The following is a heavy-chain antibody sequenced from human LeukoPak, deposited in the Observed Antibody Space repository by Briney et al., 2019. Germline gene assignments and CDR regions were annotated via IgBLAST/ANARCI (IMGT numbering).Heavy chain of an antibody. D-gene: IGHD2-2*01. CDR1: GYTFTSYY. J-gene: IGHJ4*02. CDR2: INPRDGGT. Sequence: GASVKVSCKASGYTFTSYYMHWVRQAPGQGLEWVGIINPRDGGTSHAQKFQGRVTMTRDTSTSTVYMELSSLRSEDTAVYYCAKDHCSSTSCYFGYWGQGTLVTVSS. CDR3: AKDHCSSTSCYFGY. V-gene: IGHV1-46*01.